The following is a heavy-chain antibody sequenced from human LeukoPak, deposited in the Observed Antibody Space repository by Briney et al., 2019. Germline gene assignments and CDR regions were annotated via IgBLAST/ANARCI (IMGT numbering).Heavy chain of an antibody. Sequence: GASVKVSCKASGYSFTSYYMHWVRQAPGQGLEWMGIINPSGGGTSYAQKFQGRVTMTRDMSTSTVYMELSSLRSDDTAVYYCARRQLERPGNYYYYMDVWGKGTTVTISS. V-gene: IGHV1-46*01. J-gene: IGHJ6*03. CDR2: INPSGGGT. CDR3: ARRQLERPGNYYYYMDV. D-gene: IGHD1-1*01. CDR1: GYSFTSYY.